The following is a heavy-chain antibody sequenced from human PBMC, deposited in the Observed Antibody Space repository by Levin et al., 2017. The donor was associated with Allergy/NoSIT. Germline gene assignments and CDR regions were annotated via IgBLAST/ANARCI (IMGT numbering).Heavy chain of an antibody. CDR1: GFTFSSYA. D-gene: IGHD5-18*01. CDR3: ARDRTRAARHKPVFDY. V-gene: IGHV3-30-3*01. Sequence: PGGSLRLSCAASGFTFSSYAMHWVRQAPGKGLEWVAVISYDGSNKYYADSVKGRFTISRDNSKNTLYLQMNSLRAEDTAVYYCARDRTRAARHKPVFDYWGQGTLVTVSS. J-gene: IGHJ4*02. CDR2: ISYDGSNK.